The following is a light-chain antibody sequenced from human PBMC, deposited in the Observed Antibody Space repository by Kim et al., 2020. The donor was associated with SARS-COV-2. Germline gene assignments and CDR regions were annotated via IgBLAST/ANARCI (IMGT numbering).Light chain of an antibody. Sequence: ELTQPPSVSGTPGQRVTISCSGSSSNIGSNYVYWYQQLPGTAPKLLIYRNNQRPSGVPDRFSGSKSGTSASLAISGLRSEDEADYYCAAWDDSLSVVVFGGGTQLTVL. CDR3: AAWDDSLSVVV. V-gene: IGLV1-47*01. CDR1: SSNIGSNY. J-gene: IGLJ2*01. CDR2: RNN.